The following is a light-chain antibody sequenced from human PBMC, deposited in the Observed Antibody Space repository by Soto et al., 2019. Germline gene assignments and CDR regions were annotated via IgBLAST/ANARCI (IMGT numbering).Light chain of an antibody. CDR2: GAS. J-gene: IGKJ1*01. CDR3: QQYLTSPKT. CDR1: QSVSSSN. V-gene: IGKV3-20*01. Sequence: EIVMTQSPATLSVSPGERATLSCRASQSVSSSNFAWYQQKPAQAPRLLIYGASRRAPGIPERFSGSGSGTDFTLTISRLEPEDFAVYYCQQYLTSPKTFGQGTKVDI.